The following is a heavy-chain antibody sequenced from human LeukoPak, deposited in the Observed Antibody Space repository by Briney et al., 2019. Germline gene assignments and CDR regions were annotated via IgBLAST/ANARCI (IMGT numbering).Heavy chain of an antibody. CDR2: IYYSGST. CDR3: ATAPRGPRPYMDV. D-gene: IGHD3-10*01. V-gene: IGHV4-39*01. J-gene: IGHJ6*03. CDR1: GGSFSGYY. Sequence: SETLSLTCAVYGGSFSGYYWGWIRQPPGKGLEWIGSIYYSGSTYYNPSLKSRVTISVDTSKNQFSLKLSSVTAADTAVYYCATAPRGPRPYMDVWGKGTTVTISS.